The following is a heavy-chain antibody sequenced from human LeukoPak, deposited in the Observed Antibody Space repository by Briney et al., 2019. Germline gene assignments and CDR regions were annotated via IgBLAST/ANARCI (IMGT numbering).Heavy chain of an antibody. CDR3: AEEVQVERRKDGFDI. J-gene: IGHJ3*02. CDR2: ISYDGSNK. CDR1: GFTFSSYT. V-gene: IGHV3-30*18. D-gene: IGHD1-1*01. Sequence: GGSLRLSCAASGFTFSSYTMNWVRQAPGKGLEWVAVISYDGSNKYYADSVKGRFTISRDNSKNTLYLQMNSLRAEDTAVYYCAEEVQVERRKDGFDIWGQGTMVTVSS.